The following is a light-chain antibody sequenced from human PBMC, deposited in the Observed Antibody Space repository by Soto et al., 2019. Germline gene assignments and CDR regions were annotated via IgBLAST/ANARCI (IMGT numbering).Light chain of an antibody. CDR3: QQYNNWPLT. Sequence: EIVMTQSPATLSVSPGERVTLSCRASQSVGDNLAWYQQKPGQAPRLLIYGASTRVTGIPARFSGSGSGTEFTLTISSLQYEDFAVYYWQQYNNWPLTFGPGTNVDIK. J-gene: IGKJ3*01. CDR1: QSVGDN. V-gene: IGKV3-15*01. CDR2: GAS.